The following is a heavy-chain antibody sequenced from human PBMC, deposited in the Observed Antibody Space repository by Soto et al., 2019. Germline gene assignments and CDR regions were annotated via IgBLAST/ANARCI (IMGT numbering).Heavy chain of an antibody. D-gene: IGHD3-10*01. CDR1: GGSFSSDG. Sequence: QVQLVQSGAEVKKPGSSVKVSCKVSGGSFSSDGITWVRQAPGQGLEWMGGIIPIIGTTKYAQKFQGRVTITADESTTTAYMEVSSLISEDTAVYYCARELKEPGSYYYYGLDVWGQRTTVTVSS. CDR3: ARELKEPGSYYYYGLDV. CDR2: IIPIIGTT. J-gene: IGHJ6*02. V-gene: IGHV1-69*01.